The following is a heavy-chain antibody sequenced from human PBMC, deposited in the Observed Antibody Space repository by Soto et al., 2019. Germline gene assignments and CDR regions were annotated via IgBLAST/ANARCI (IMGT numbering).Heavy chain of an antibody. V-gene: IGHV3-30*18. D-gene: IGHD3-3*01. CDR2: ISYDGSNK. J-gene: IGHJ4*02. Sequence: PGGSLRLSCAASGFTFSSYGMHWVRQAPGKGLEWVAVISYDGSNKYYADSVKGRFTISRDNSKNTLYLQMNSLRAEDTAVYYCAKGPIFGVVIDFDYWGQGTLVTVSS. CDR1: GFTFSSYG. CDR3: AKGPIFGVVIDFDY.